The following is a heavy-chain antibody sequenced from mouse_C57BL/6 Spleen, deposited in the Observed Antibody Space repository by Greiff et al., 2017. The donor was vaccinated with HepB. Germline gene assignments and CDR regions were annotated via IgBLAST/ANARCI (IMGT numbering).Heavy chain of an antibody. D-gene: IGHD2-2*01. V-gene: IGHV5-17*01. CDR3: ARGYGYDNWYFDY. CDR2: ISSGSGTI. J-gene: IGHJ2*01. Sequence: EVKLVESGGGLVKPGGSLKLSCAASGFTFRAYGMHWVRQAPEKGLEWVAYISSGSGTIYYADKVKGRFTISSDNAKNTMFLQMTSLRSEDTAMYYCARGYGYDNWYFDYWGQGTTLTVSS. CDR1: GFTFRAYG.